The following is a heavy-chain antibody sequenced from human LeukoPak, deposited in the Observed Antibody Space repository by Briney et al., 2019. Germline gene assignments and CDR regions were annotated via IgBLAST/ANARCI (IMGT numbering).Heavy chain of an antibody. Sequence: SETLSLTCTVSGGSINNYYWSWIRQPAGKGLEWIGRIYTSGSTNYNPSLKSRVTISADTSKNQFSLKLSSVTAADTAVYYCAREFRKGWDWFDPWGQGTLVTVSS. CDR2: IYTSGST. D-gene: IGHD1-26*01. J-gene: IGHJ5*02. V-gene: IGHV4-4*07. CDR1: GGSINNYY. CDR3: AREFRKGWDWFDP.